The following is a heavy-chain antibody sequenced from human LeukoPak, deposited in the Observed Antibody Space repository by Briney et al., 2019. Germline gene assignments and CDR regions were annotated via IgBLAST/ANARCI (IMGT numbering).Heavy chain of an antibody. J-gene: IGHJ4*02. V-gene: IGHV4-38-2*02. CDR3: ARDPDTAMAQSGY. CDR1: GYSIGSDYY. D-gene: IGHD5-18*01. Sequence: PSETLSLTCTVSGYSIGSDYYWGWIPQPPGKGLEWIGSIYLSGSTYYNPSLKSRVTISIDPSKNQYSLKLGSVTAADTAVYFCARDPDTAMAQSGYWGQGTLVTVSS. CDR2: IYLSGST.